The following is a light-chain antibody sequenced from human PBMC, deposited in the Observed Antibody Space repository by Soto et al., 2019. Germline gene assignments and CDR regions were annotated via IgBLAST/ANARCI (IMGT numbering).Light chain of an antibody. CDR1: QGISNY. J-gene: IGKJ4*01. CDR2: AAS. V-gene: IGKV1-27*01. CDR3: QKYTNVPA. Sequence: DIQMTQSPSSLSASVGDRVTITCRASQGISNYLAWYQQIPGKFPKLLISAASTLHSGGASRFSGSGSGTDFTLTISSLQPEDVATYYCQKYTNVPAFGGGTKVEIK.